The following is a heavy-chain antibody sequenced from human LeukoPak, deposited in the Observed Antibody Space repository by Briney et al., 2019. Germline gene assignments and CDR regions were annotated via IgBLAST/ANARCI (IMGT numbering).Heavy chain of an antibody. CDR1: GFTFSGYG. Sequence: GGSLRLSCAASGFTFSGYGMHWVRQSPGKGLEWVAGIWYDGSNKYYADSVKGRFTISRDNSKNTLYLQMNSLRAEDTAVYYCARVRGSGQGLDYWGQGTLVTVSS. CDR2: IWYDGSNK. D-gene: IGHD6-19*01. V-gene: IGHV3-33*01. CDR3: ARVRGSGQGLDY. J-gene: IGHJ4*02.